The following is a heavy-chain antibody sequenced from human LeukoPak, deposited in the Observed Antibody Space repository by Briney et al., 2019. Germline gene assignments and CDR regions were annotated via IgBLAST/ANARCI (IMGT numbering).Heavy chain of an antibody. D-gene: IGHD3-22*01. CDR1: GFTFSDYW. V-gene: IGHV3-74*01. Sequence: GGSLRLSCAAAGFTFSDYWMHWVRQAPGKGLLWVSRIKSDGRTNYADSVKGRFTISRDNAKNTVSLQMNSLRAEDTGVYYCARAPSEIGGYYPEYFRHWGQGTLVTVSS. CDR2: IKSDGRT. CDR3: ARAPSEIGGYYPEYFRH. J-gene: IGHJ1*01.